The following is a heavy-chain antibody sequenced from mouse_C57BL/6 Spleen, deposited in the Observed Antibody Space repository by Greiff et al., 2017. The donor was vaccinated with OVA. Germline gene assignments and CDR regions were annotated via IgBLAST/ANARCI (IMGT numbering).Heavy chain of an antibody. CDR3: ARMGLLYRAMDY. CDR1: GYTFTDYY. CDR2: INPNNGGT. D-gene: IGHD2-12*01. V-gene: IGHV1-26*01. Sequence: EVQLQQSGPELVKPGASVKISCKASGYTFTDYYMNWVKQSHGKSLEWIGDINPNNGGTSYNQKFKGKATLTVDKSSSTAYMELRSLTSEDSAVYYCARMGLLYRAMDYWGQGTSVTVSS. J-gene: IGHJ4*01.